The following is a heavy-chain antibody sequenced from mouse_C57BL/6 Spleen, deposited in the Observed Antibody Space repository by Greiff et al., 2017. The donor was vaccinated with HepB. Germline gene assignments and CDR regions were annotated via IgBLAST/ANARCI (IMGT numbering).Heavy chain of an antibody. V-gene: IGHV1-81*01. CDR2: IYPRSGNT. D-gene: IGHD1-1*01. CDR1: GYTFTSYG. Sequence: VQGVESGAELARPGASVKLSCKASGYTFTSYGISWVKQRTGQGLEWIGEIYPRSGNTYYNEKFKGKATLTADKSSSTAYMELRSLTSEDSAVYFCARGHYGSSYPFAYWGQGTLVTVSA. CDR3: ARGHYGSSYPFAY. J-gene: IGHJ3*01.